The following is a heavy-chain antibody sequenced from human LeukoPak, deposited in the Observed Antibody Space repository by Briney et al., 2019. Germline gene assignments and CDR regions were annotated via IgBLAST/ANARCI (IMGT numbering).Heavy chain of an antibody. CDR1: GFTFSSYS. CDR3: ARALVASDAFDI. D-gene: IGHD2-8*02. Sequence: GGSLRLSCAASGFTFSSYSMNWVRQAPGKELEWVSSISSSSSYIYYADSVKGRFTISRDNAKNSLYLQMNSLRAEDTAVYYCARALVASDAFDIWGQGTMVTVSS. CDR2: ISSSSSYI. J-gene: IGHJ3*02. V-gene: IGHV3-21*01.